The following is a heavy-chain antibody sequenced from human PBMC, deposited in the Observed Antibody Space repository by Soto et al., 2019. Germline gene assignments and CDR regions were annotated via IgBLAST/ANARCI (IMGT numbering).Heavy chain of an antibody. CDR2: IYHSGST. CDR3: ARLGYSYGYYFDY. D-gene: IGHD5-18*01. CDR1: GGSISSSNW. J-gene: IGHJ4*02. V-gene: IGHV4-4*02. Sequence: PSETLSLTCAVSGGSISSSNWWSWVRQPPGKGLEWIGEIYHSGSTNYNPSLKSRVTISVDKSKNQFSLKLSSVTAADTAVYYCARLGYSYGYYFDYWGQGTLVTVSS.